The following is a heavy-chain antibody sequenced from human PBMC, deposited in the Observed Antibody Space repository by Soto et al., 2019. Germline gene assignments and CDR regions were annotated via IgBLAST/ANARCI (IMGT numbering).Heavy chain of an antibody. D-gene: IGHD6-13*01. CDR3: TRDASRDSSARGWFDP. J-gene: IGHJ5*02. CDR1: GFTFRSFT. Sequence: PGGSLGLSCAASGFTFRSFTMNWVPQAPGKGLGWVSTISSNSAYIYYTDALRGRFTTSRDNAKNSLHLQMNSLRAEDPAVYYCTRDASRDSSARGWFDPWGPRTLVSVSS. CDR2: ISSNSAYI. V-gene: IGHV3-21*01.